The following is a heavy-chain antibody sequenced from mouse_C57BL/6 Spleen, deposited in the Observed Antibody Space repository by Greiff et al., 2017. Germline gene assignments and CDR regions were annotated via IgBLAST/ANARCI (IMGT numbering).Heavy chain of an antibody. J-gene: IGHJ3*01. V-gene: IGHV14-4*01. CDR2: IDPENGDT. D-gene: IGHD1-1*02. CDR1: GFNIKDDY. CDR3: TTKVAPFAY. Sequence: DVQLQESGAELVRPGASVKLSCTASGFNIKDDYMHWVKQRPEQGLEWIGWIDPENGDTEYASKFQGKATITADTSSNTAYLQLSSLTSEDTAVYYCTTKVAPFAYWGQGTLVTVSA.